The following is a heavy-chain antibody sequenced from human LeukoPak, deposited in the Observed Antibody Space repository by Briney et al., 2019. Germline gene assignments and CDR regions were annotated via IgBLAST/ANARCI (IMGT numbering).Heavy chain of an antibody. Sequence: GGSLRLSCAASGFTFSSYAMSWVRQAPGKGLEWVSAISGSGGSTYYADSVEGRFTISRDNSKNTLYLQMNSLRAEDTAVYYCTTDLYYDFWSGYSRFDYWGQGTLVTVSS. CDR1: GFTFSSYA. CDR3: TTDLYYDFWSGYSRFDY. J-gene: IGHJ4*02. V-gene: IGHV3-23*01. CDR2: ISGSGGST. D-gene: IGHD3-3*01.